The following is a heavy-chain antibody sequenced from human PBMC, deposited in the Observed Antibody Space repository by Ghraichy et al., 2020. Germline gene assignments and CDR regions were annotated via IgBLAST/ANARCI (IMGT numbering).Heavy chain of an antibody. J-gene: IGHJ4*02. D-gene: IGHD3-22*01. V-gene: IGHV4-30-2*01. CDR1: GGSISSGGYS. CDR2: IYHSGST. Sequence: SQTLSLTCAVSGGSISSGGYSWSWIRQPPGKGLEWIGYIYHSGSTYYNPSLKSRVTISVDRSKNQFSLKLSSVTAADTAVYYCARGPYDSSGYFGYWGQGTLVTVSS. CDR3: ARGPYDSSGYFGY.